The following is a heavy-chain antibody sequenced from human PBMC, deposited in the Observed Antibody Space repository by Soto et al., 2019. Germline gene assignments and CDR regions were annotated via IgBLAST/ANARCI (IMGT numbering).Heavy chain of an antibody. D-gene: IGHD2-2*01. CDR2: ISDSGST. CDR1: GFTFSNHA. Sequence: EVQLLESGGALVQPGGSLRLSCAASGFTFSNHAMNWVRQAPGKGREWVSTISDSGSTYYADSVKGRFTISRDNSKNTPYLQMNSLRAEDTAVYYFARDPGGHYCTSTSCLYFFDHWGQGTLVIVSS. J-gene: IGHJ4*02. CDR3: ARDPGGHYCTSTSCLYFFDH. V-gene: IGHV3-23*01.